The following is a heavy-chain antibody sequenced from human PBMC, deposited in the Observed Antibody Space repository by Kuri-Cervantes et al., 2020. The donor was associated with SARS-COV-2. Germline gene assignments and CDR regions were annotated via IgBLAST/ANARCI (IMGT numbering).Heavy chain of an antibody. V-gene: IGHV3-7*03. Sequence: GESLKISCAASGFTFSSYWMSWVRQAPGKGLEWVANIKQDGSEKYYVDSVKGRFTISRDNAKNSLYLQMNSLRAEDTAVYYCAKTYYDFWSGYYPNWFDPWGQGTLVTVSS. CDR2: IKQDGSEK. CDR3: AKTYYDFWSGYYPNWFDP. J-gene: IGHJ5*02. D-gene: IGHD3-3*01. CDR1: GFTFSSYW.